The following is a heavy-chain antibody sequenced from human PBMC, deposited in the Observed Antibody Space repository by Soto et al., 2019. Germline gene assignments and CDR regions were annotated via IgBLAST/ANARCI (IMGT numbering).Heavy chain of an antibody. J-gene: IGHJ4*02. V-gene: IGHV6-1*01. D-gene: IGHD1-26*01. CDR2: TYYRSKWYN. CDR3: AGMQDGALAY. CDR1: GESFSGIGAD. Sequence: SQMISLTCPISGESFSGIGADWILVGQSPSSGLEWLGRTYYRSKWYNEYAVSVKSRITIKPYTSKNQFSLQLNSVIPEDTAVYYCAGMQDGALAYWGQGSLVTVSS.